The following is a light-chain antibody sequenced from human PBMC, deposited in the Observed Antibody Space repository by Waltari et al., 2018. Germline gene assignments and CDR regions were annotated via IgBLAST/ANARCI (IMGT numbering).Light chain of an antibody. V-gene: IGKV2D-29*02. CDR3: MQSKQTPIT. CDR2: DIS. CDR1: QSLLYSDGKTY. J-gene: IGKJ5*01. Sequence: DIVMTQTPLSLSVTPGQPASISCKSSQSLLYSDGKTYLYWYLQQPGHSPQLLIYDISIRFSGVPDRFRGSGSRTDVTLKISRVEAEDGALYYCMQSKQTPITFGQGTRLDIK.